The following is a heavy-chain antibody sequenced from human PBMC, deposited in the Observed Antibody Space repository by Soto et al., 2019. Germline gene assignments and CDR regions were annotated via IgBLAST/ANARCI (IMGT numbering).Heavy chain of an antibody. Sequence: QVQLVESGGGVVQPGRSLRLSCAASGFTFSSYAMHWVREAPGKGLEWVAVISYDGSNKYYADSVKGLLTISRDNSKNTLYLQMNSLRAEDTAVYYFARGKQWLAVRGYFDSWGQGTLVTVSS. J-gene: IGHJ4*02. CDR1: GFTFSSYA. D-gene: IGHD6-19*01. CDR3: ARGKQWLAVRGYFDS. CDR2: ISYDGSNK. V-gene: IGHV3-30-3*01.